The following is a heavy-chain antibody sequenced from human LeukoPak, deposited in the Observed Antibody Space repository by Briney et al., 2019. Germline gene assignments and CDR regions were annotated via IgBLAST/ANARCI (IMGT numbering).Heavy chain of an antibody. Sequence: HTGGSLRLSCAASGFIFNSYDMHWVRQAPGEGLEWVSSIGTAGDTHYPDSVKGRFTISRENAKNSFYLQMNTLGAGGTAVYYCAKDDPLWFVDYWGQGTLVTVSS. CDR3: AKDDPLWFVDY. CDR1: GFIFNSYD. D-gene: IGHD3-10*01. V-gene: IGHV3-13*01. J-gene: IGHJ4*02. CDR2: IGTAGDT.